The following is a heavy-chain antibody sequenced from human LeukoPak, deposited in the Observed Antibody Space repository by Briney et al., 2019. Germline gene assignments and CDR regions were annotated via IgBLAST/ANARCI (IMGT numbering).Heavy chain of an antibody. CDR2: ISGSGGST. CDR1: GFILSSYA. Sequence: PGGSLRLSCAASGFILSSYAMSWVRQAPGKGLEWVSVISGSGGSTYYADSVKGRFTISRDNSKNTLYLQMNSLRAEDTAVYYCAKGDCSWYFGYWGQGTLVTVSS. CDR3: AKGDCSWYFGY. J-gene: IGHJ4*02. V-gene: IGHV3-23*01. D-gene: IGHD6-13*01.